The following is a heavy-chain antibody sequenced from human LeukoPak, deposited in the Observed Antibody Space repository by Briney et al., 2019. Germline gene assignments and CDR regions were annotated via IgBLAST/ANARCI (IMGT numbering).Heavy chain of an antibody. V-gene: IGHV4-59*01. D-gene: IGHD6-13*01. J-gene: IGHJ4*02. CDR3: ARVKGMVAAAGTPHLDY. CDR2: IYYSGST. Sequence: SETLSLTCTISGGSISGYYWSWIRQPPGKGLEWIGYIYYSGSTNYNPSLKSRVTISVDTSKNQFSLKLSSVTAADTAVYYCARVKGMVAAAGTPHLDYWGQGTLVTVSS. CDR1: GGSISGYY.